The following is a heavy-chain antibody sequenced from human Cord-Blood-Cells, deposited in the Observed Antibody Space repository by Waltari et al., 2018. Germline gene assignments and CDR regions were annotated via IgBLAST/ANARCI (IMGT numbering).Heavy chain of an antibody. D-gene: IGHD5-12*01. J-gene: IGHJ6*02. CDR1: GYTFTSYA. CDR3: ARASGYDYFYYYGMDV. CDR2: INAGNGNT. V-gene: IGHV1-3*01. Sequence: QVQLVQSGAEVKKPGASVKVSCKASGYTFTSYAMHWVRQAPGQRLEWMGWINAGNGNTKYSQKFQGRVTITRDTSASTAYMELSSLRSEDTAGYYCARASGYDYFYYYGMDVWGQGTTVTVSS.